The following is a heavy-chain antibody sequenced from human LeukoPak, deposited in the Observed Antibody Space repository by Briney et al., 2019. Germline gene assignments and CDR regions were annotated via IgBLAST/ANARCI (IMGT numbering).Heavy chain of an antibody. D-gene: IGHD2-15*01. CDR2: IYYGGST. CDR1: GGSISSYY. Sequence: SETLSLTCTVSGGSISSYYWSWIRQPPGKGLEWIGYIYYGGSTNYNPSLKSRVTISVDTSKNQFSLKLSSVTAADTAVYYCASSRPLGYCSGGSCYFELDWFDPWGQGTLVTVSS. J-gene: IGHJ5*02. V-gene: IGHV4-59*01. CDR3: ASSRPLGYCSGGSCYFELDWFDP.